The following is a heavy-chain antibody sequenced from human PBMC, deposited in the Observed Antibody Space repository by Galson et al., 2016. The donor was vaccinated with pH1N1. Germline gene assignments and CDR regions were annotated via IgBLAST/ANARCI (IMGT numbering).Heavy chain of an antibody. Sequence: SLRLSCAASGFTVNSNYMSWVRQAPGKGLEWVSIVYSGGNTYYADSVKGRFTISRDNSNNTLYLQMNSLRAEDTAVYYCARVWSYDFWSGVGDFYFDYWGQGILVTVSS. CDR1: GFTVNSNY. CDR3: ARVWSYDFWSGVGDFYFDY. V-gene: IGHV3-53*05. CDR2: VYSGGNT. D-gene: IGHD3-3*01. J-gene: IGHJ4*02.